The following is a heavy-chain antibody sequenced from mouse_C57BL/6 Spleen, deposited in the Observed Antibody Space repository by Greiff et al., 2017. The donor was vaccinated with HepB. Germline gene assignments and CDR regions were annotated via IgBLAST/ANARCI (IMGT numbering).Heavy chain of an antibody. J-gene: IGHJ2*01. CDR3: ARRFITPFDY. CDR2: IYPGDGDT. Sequence: LKESGASVKISCKASGYAFSSYWMNWVKQRPGKGLEWIGQIYPGDGDTNYNGKFKGKATLTADKSSSTAYMQLSSLTSEDSAVYFCARRFITPFDYWGQGTTLTVSS. D-gene: IGHD1-1*01. V-gene: IGHV1-80*01. CDR1: GYAFSSYW.